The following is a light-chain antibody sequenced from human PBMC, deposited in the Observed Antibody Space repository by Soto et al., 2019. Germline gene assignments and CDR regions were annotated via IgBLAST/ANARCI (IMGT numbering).Light chain of an antibody. V-gene: IGKV1-39*01. Sequence: DIQLTQSPSSLSASVGYIVTITCRASRSISSYLNWYQQKPGKAPKLLIYAASNLQTGVPSRLSGIGSGTDFTFTISSLKPEDFATYYCQQSYSTPLTFGQGTKVDIK. CDR2: AAS. J-gene: IGKJ1*01. CDR3: QQSYSTPLT. CDR1: RSISSY.